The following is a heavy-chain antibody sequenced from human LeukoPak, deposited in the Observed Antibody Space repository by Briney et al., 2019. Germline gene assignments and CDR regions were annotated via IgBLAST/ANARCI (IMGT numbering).Heavy chain of an antibody. Sequence: ASVKFSCKASGYTFTNYEINWVRQGTGQGLEWLGWMNPSSGNTSYAQKFQGRVTMTRDTSTSTVYMELSSLRSEDTAVYYCAREEGGDERLFDIWGQGTMVTVSS. D-gene: IGHD3-16*01. CDR3: AREEGGDERLFDI. V-gene: IGHV1-8*01. CDR2: MNPSSGNT. CDR1: GYTFTNYE. J-gene: IGHJ3*02.